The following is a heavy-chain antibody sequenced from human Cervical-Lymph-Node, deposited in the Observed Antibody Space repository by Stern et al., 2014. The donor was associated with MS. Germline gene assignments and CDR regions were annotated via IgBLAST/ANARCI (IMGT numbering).Heavy chain of an antibody. D-gene: IGHD6-13*01. V-gene: IGHV1-18*04. CDR2: ISAYNGNT. Sequence: VQLAASGAEVKKPGASVKVSCKASGYTFTSYGISWVRQAPGQGLEWMGWISAYNGNTNYAQKLQGRVTMTTDTSTSTAYMELRSLRSDDTAVYYCARDRSSWYDGGYYYGMDVWGQGTTVTVSS. CDR3: ARDRSSWYDGGYYYGMDV. CDR1: GYTFTSYG. J-gene: IGHJ6*02.